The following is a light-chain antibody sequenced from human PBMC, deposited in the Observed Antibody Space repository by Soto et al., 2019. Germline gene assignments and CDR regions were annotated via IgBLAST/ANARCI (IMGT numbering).Light chain of an antibody. V-gene: IGLV4-69*01. J-gene: IGLJ2*01. CDR2: LNSDGSH. CDR1: SEHINYA. CDR3: QTWGTGIVV. Sequence: QSVLTQSPSASASLGASVKLTCTLSSEHINYAIAWHQQQPEKGPRYLMKLNSDGSHSKGDGIPDRFSGSSSGAERYLTISSLQSEDEADYYCQTWGTGIVVFGGGTKLTVL.